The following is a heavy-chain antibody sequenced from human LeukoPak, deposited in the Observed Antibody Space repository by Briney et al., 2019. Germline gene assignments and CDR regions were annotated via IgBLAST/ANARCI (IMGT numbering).Heavy chain of an antibody. Sequence: PGRSLRLSCAASGFTFSSHAMSWVRQAPGKGLEWVSAVSGRGDNTYYADSVKGRFTISRDNSKNTLYLHMSSLRAEDTAVYYCACTAYYYYYLDVWGKGTTVTVSS. J-gene: IGHJ6*03. D-gene: IGHD5-18*01. V-gene: IGHV3-23*01. CDR2: VSGRGDNT. CDR3: ACTAYYYYYLDV. CDR1: GFTFSSHA.